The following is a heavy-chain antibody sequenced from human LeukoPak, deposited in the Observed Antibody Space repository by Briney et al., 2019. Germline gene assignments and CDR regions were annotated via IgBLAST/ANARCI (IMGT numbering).Heavy chain of an antibody. CDR2: ISAYNGNT. CDR3: ARDPASWQQLVPLLPDAFEI. D-gene: IGHD6-13*01. CDR1: GYTFTSYG. Sequence: ASVKVSCNASGYTFTSYGISWVRHAPGQGLEWMGWISAYNGNTNYAQKLQGRVTMTPDTSTSTAYMELRSLRSDDTAVYYCARDPASWQQLVPLLPDAFEIWGQGTMVTVSS. J-gene: IGHJ3*02. V-gene: IGHV1-18*04.